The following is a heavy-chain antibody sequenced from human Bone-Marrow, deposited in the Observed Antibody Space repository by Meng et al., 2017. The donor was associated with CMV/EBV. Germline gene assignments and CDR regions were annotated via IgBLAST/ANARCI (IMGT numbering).Heavy chain of an antibody. CDR1: GGSISSYY. CDR2: IYYSGST. V-gene: IGHV4-59*01. CDR3: ARGGAPPSYYYYYYGMDV. Sequence: GSLRLSCTVSGGSISSYYWSWIRQPPGKGLEWIGYIYYSGSTNYNPSLKSRVTISLDTSKNQFSLKLSSVTAADTAVYYCARGGAPPSYYYYYYGMDVWGQGTTVTVSS. J-gene: IGHJ6*02. D-gene: IGHD4/OR15-4a*01.